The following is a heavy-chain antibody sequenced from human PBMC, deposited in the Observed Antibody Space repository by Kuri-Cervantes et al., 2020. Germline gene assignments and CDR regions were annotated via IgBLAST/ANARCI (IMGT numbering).Heavy chain of an antibody. D-gene: IGHD3-22*01. Sequence: GESLKISCAASGFTFSDYYMSWLRQAPGKGLEWVSYISSRGTTIYYADSVKGRFTIARENDRNSLYLQMNSLRDEDTAVYYCVANYYYDSSGNRDTGDYWGQGTLVTVSS. J-gene: IGHJ4*02. CDR2: ISSRGTTI. CDR3: VANYYYDSSGNRDTGDY. V-gene: IGHV3-11*04. CDR1: GFTFSDYY.